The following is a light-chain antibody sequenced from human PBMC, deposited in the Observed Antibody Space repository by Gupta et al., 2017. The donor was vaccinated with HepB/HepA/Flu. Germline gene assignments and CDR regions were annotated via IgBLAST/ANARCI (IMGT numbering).Light chain of an antibody. J-gene: IGKJ3*01. V-gene: IGKV2-28*01. CDR3: MQALQAPPFT. Sequence: DIVMTQCLLSLPVTPGEPASISCRSSQSLLHSNGYNYLDWYLQKPGQAPQLLIYLGSNRAAGVPDRFMGSGSGTDFTLKISRVEAEDVGVYYCMQALQAPPFTFGPGTKVDIK. CDR1: QSLLHSNGYNY. CDR2: LGS.